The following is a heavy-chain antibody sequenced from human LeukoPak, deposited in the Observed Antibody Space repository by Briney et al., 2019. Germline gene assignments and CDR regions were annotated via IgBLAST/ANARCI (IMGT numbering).Heavy chain of an antibody. CDR1: GSSLSELS. D-gene: IGHD5-18*01. CDR3: AAGRPYSLLDY. J-gene: IGHJ4*02. V-gene: IGHV1-24*01. CDR2: FDVIDSET. Sequence: GASVKVSCKVSGSSLSELSLYWVRQAPGKGLEWMGGFDVIDSETFYAQKFQGRVTMTEDSSRDTAYMELRSLTSDDTALYYCAAGRPYSLLDYWGQGTLVTVSS.